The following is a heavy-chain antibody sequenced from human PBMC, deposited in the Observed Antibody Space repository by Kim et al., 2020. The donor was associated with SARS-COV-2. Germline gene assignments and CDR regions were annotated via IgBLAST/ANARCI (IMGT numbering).Heavy chain of an antibody. D-gene: IGHD4-4*01. J-gene: IGHJ4*02. Sequence: INSADSGRGRFTISRDNDKNSLYLQMNSLRAEDTAVYYCARGPNYSPFDYWGQGTLVTVSS. V-gene: IGHV3-48*03. CDR2: I. CDR3: ARGPNYSPFDY.